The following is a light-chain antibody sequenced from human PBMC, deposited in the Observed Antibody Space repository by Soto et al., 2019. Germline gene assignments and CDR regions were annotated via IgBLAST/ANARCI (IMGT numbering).Light chain of an antibody. V-gene: IGKV3-15*01. CDR1: RSVNSN. CDR3: LQYNTWPWT. CDR2: GAP. Sequence: ETVMTQSPPTLSVSPGESATLSCRASRSVNSNLAWYQQKVGQAPRVLIYGAPTRATGIPARFSGSGSGTEFILSISSLQSEDFAFYYRLQYNTWPWTFGQGTKVESK. J-gene: IGKJ1*01.